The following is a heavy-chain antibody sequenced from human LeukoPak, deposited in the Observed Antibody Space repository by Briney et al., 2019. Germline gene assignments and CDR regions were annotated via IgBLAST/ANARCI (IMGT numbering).Heavy chain of an antibody. D-gene: IGHD5-12*01. J-gene: IGHJ6*03. Sequence: SETLSPTCSVSGGSLSRYYWSWIRQPPGKGLEWIGFIYNSGTTNYNPSLESRVTISVNTSMHQFSLKLSSVTAADTAVYYCARDAYSGSGAPDYYMDVWGRGATVTISS. V-gene: IGHV4-59*01. CDR3: ARDAYSGSGAPDYYMDV. CDR1: GGSLSRYY. CDR2: IYNSGTT.